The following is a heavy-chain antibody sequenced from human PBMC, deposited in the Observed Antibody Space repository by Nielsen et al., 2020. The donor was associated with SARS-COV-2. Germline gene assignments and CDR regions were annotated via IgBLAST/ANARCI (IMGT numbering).Heavy chain of an antibody. V-gene: IGHV3-21*01. CDR1: GFTFSSYS. Sequence: GGSLRLSCAASGFTFSSYSMNWVRQAPGKGLEWVSSISSSSSYIYYADSVKGRFTISRDNAKNSLYLQMNSLRAEDTAVYYCARDRNGDGSGSYYPYGMDAWGQGTTVTVSS. J-gene: IGHJ6*02. D-gene: IGHD3-10*01. CDR3: ARDRNGDGSGSYYPYGMDA. CDR2: ISSSSSYI.